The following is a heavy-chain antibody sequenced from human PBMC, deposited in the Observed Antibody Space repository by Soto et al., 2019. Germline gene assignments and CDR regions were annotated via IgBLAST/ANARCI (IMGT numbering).Heavy chain of an antibody. Sequence: SETLYLTWTVSGDTINSYYWICIRQPPGKGLEWIGNIYYSGSTKYNPSLKSRVTISVDTSKNQFFLKLSSVTAADTAVYYCTRDGGRYYAMDVWGQGTTVTVSS. CDR2: IYYSGST. D-gene: IGHD3-3*01. V-gene: IGHV4-59*01. CDR3: TRDGGRYYAMDV. CDR1: GDTINSYY. J-gene: IGHJ6*02.